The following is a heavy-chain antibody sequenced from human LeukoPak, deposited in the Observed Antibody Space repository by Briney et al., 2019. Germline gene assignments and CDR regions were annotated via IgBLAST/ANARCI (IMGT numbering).Heavy chain of an antibody. CDR1: GYTFTGYY. CDR3: ARDPVPAAMLAFDI. J-gene: IGHJ3*02. V-gene: IGHV1-2*02. Sequence: ASVKVSCKASGYTFTGYYMRWVRQAPGQGLEWMGWINPNSGGTNYAQKFQGRVTMTGDTSISTAYMELSRLRSDDTAVYYCARDPVPAAMLAFDIWGQGTMVTVSS. D-gene: IGHD2-2*01. CDR2: INPNSGGT.